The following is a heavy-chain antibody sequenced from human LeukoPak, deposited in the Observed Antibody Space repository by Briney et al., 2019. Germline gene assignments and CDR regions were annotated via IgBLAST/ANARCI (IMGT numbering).Heavy chain of an antibody. J-gene: IGHJ6*03. CDR2: IYTSGST. CDR3: ARNPGYSSGRYYYYYMDV. CDR1: GGSISSYY. D-gene: IGHD6-19*01. Sequence: SETLSLTCTVSGGSISSYYWSWIRQPAGKGLEWIGRIYTSGSTNYNPSLKSRVTMSVDTSKNQFSLKLSSVTAADTAVYYCARNPGYSSGRYYYYYMDVWGKGTTVTVSS. V-gene: IGHV4-4*07.